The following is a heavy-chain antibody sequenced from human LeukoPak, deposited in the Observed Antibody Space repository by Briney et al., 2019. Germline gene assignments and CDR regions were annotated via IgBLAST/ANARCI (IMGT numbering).Heavy chain of an antibody. CDR2: LYYGGSA. D-gene: IGHD3-10*01. CDR3: ARGNYGSGRGYYFDY. Sequence: WETLSLTCTVSGGSISRYYWSWIRQPPGKGLEWIGYLYYGGSANYNPSLKSRVTISVDSSKTQFSLKLSSVTAADTAVYYCARGNYGSGRGYYFDYWRQGTLVTVSS. V-gene: IGHV4-59*01. J-gene: IGHJ4*02. CDR1: GGSISRYY.